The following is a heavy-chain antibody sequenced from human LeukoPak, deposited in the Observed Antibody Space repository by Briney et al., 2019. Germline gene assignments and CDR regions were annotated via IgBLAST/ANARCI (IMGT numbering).Heavy chain of an antibody. J-gene: IGHJ4*02. CDR3: ASSHCRGGSCSFDY. Sequence: GGSLRLSCAASGFTFSNYAMNWVRQAPGKGRQAPGKGLEWVSGISGSGGGTYYADSVKGRFTISRDNSKNTLYLQMNSLRAEDTAVFYCASSHCRGGSCSFDYWGQGTLVTVSS. CDR1: GFTFSNYA. CDR2: ISGSGGGT. V-gene: IGHV3-23*01. D-gene: IGHD2-15*01.